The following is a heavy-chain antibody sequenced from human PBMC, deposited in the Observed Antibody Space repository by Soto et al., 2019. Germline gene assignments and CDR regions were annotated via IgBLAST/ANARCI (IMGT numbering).Heavy chain of an antibody. V-gene: IGHV3-30-3*01. Sequence: QVQLVESGGGVVQPGRSLRLSCAASGFTFSSYAMHWVRQAPGKGLEWVAVISYDGSNKYYADSVKGRFTISRDNSKNTLYVKMNSLRHEDTAVYYCARAPDIVLIRAYYYYGMDVWGQGTKVTVSS. CDR2: ISYDGSNK. D-gene: IGHD2-8*01. J-gene: IGHJ6*02. CDR3: ARAPDIVLIRAYYYYGMDV. CDR1: GFTFSSYA.